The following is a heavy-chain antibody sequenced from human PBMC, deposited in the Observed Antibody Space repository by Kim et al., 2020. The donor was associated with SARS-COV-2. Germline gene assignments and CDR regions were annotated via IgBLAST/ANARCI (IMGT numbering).Heavy chain of an antibody. CDR3: ARDGRGYEYVWGNPFDY. Sequence: FQGRVTITADESTSTAYMELSSLGSADTAVYYCARDGRGYEYVWGNPFDYWGQGTLVTVSS. J-gene: IGHJ4*02. V-gene: IGHV1-69*01. D-gene: IGHD3-16*01.